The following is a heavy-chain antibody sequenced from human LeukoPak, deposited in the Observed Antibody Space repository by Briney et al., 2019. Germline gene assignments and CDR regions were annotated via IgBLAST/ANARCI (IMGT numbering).Heavy chain of an antibody. Sequence: GGSLRLSCAVSGFTFSSSWMTWVRQAPGKGLEWVATMNSDGGQKSYVDSVKGRFTISRDNAKNSLYPQMNSLGAEDTAVYYCARNYAYNHFDYWGQGTLVTVSS. CDR1: GFTFSSSW. D-gene: IGHD5-24*01. CDR2: MNSDGGQK. V-gene: IGHV3-7*01. J-gene: IGHJ4*02. CDR3: ARNYAYNHFDY.